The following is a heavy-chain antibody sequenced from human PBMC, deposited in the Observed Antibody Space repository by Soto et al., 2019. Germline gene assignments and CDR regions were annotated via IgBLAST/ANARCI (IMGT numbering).Heavy chain of an antibody. D-gene: IGHD6-13*01. J-gene: IGHJ4*02. CDR3: ARHGSRGAGINYFDY. Sequence: PGESLKISCKGSGYIFTNYWIGWVRQMPGKGLEWMGIIYVGDSDTRHSPSFQGQVTISVDKSISTAYLQWSSLKASDTAMYYCARHGSRGAGINYFDYWGQGTQVTVSS. V-gene: IGHV5-51*01. CDR2: IYVGDSDT. CDR1: GYIFTNYW.